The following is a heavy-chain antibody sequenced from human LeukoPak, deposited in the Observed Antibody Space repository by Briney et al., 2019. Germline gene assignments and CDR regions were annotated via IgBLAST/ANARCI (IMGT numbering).Heavy chain of an antibody. CDR1: GGSFSGYY. CDR3: ARDFRAARLGGYFDY. J-gene: IGHJ4*02. Sequence: SETLSLTCAVYGGSFSGYYWSWIRQPPGKGLEWIGEINHSGSTNYNPSLKSRVTISVDTSKNQFSLKLSSVTAADTAVYYCARDFRAARLGGYFDYWGQGTLVTVSS. D-gene: IGHD6-6*01. CDR2: INHSGST. V-gene: IGHV4-34*01.